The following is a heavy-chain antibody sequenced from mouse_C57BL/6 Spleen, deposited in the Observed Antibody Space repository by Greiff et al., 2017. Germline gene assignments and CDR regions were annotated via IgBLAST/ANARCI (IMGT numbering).Heavy chain of an antibody. CDR1: GFTFTAYY. CDR2: IRNKANGYTT. CDR3: ARDLYFDV. V-gene: IGHV7-3*01. J-gene: IGHJ2*01. Sequence: EVKLVESGGGLVQPGGSLSLSCAASGFTFTAYYMSWVRQPPGKALEWLGFIRNKANGYTTEYSASVKGRFTISRDNSQSILYLEMNALRAEDSATYYCARDLYFDVWGKGTTLTVSS.